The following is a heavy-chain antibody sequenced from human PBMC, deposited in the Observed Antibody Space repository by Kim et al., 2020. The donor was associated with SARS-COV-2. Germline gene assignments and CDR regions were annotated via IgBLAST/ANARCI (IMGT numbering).Heavy chain of an antibody. Sequence: PTYAQGFTGRFVFSLAPSVSTAYLQISSLKAEDTAVYYCARRWRRDSLDYWGQGTLVTVSS. CDR3: ARRWRRDSLDY. V-gene: IGHV7-4-1*02. D-gene: IGHD5-12*01. CDR2: P. J-gene: IGHJ4*02.